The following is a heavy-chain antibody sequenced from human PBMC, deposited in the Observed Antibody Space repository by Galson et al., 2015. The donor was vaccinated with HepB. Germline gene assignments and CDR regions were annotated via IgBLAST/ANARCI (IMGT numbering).Heavy chain of an antibody. V-gene: IGHV1-69*04. D-gene: IGHD3-16*01. CDR1: GGTFSSYA. Sequence: SVKVSCKASGGTFSSYAISWVRQAPGQGLEWVGRIIPILGIANYAQKFQGRVTITADKSTSTAYMELSSLRSEDTAVYYCARRRTGGERYYYYGMDVWGQGTTVTVSS. CDR3: ARRRTGGERYYYYGMDV. J-gene: IGHJ6*02. CDR2: IIPILGIA.